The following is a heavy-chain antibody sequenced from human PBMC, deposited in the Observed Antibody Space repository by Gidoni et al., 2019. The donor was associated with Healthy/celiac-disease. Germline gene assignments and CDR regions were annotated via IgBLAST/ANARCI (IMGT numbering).Heavy chain of an antibody. CDR1: GFSLSTSGVG. CDR3: AHEKPNYDFWSGPNFDY. Sequence: QITLKESGPTLVKPTQTLTLTCTFSGFSLSTSGVGVGWIRQPPGKALEWLALIYWNDDKRYSPSLKSRLTITKDTSKNQVVLTMTNMDPVDTATYYCAHEKPNYDFWSGPNFDYWGQGTLVTVSS. V-gene: IGHV2-5*01. CDR2: IYWNDDK. D-gene: IGHD3-3*01. J-gene: IGHJ4*02.